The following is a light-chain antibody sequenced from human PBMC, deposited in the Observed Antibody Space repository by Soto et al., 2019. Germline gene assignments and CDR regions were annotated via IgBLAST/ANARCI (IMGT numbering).Light chain of an antibody. CDR3: QAYDDGLSGSV. V-gene: IGLV1-40*01. J-gene: IGLJ1*01. CDR2: GNY. CDR1: SSNIGAGYD. Sequence: QSVLTQPPSVSGAAGQSVTISCSGSSSNIGAGYDVHWYQQFPGGAPKSLIFGNYNRPSRVPNRFSGSRSGSSASLAIAGLQPEDEAFYYCQAYDDGLSGSVFGTGTKVTVL.